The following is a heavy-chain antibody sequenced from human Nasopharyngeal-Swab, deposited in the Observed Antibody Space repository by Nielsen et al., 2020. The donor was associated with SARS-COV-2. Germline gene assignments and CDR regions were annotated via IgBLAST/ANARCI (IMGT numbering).Heavy chain of an antibody. CDR3: ARYGERITIFGVVIKEAFDI. V-gene: IGHV4-39*01. J-gene: IGHJ3*02. Sequence: WIRQPPGKGLEWIGSIYYSGSTYYNPSLKSRVTISVDTSKNQCALKLSSVTAADTAVYYCARYGERITIFGVVIKEAFDIWGQGTMVTVSS. CDR2: IYYSGST. D-gene: IGHD3-3*01.